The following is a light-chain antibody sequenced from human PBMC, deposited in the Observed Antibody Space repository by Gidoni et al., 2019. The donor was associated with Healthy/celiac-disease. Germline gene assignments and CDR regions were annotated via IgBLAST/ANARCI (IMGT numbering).Light chain of an antibody. V-gene: IGLV2-11*01. J-gene: IGLJ3*02. CDR1: SSDVGGYNY. CDR2: DVS. CDR3: CSYAGSYTWV. Sequence: QSALTQPRSVSGSPGQSVTISCTGTSSDVGGYNYVSWYQQHPGKAPKLMIYDVSTRPSGVPDRFSGSKSGNTASLTISGLQAEDEADYYCCSYAGSYTWVFGGGTKLTV.